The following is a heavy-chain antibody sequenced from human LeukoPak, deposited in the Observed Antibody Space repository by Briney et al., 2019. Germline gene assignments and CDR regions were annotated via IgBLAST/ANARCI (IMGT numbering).Heavy chain of an antibody. Sequence: PSETLSLTCTVSGGSISSGDYYWSWIRQPPGKGLEWIGYIYYSGSTYYNPSLKSRVTISVDTSKNQFSLKLSSVTAADTAVYYCARGKYDFWSGCSPLDHWGQGTLVTVSS. CDR3: ARGKYDFWSGCSPLDH. J-gene: IGHJ4*02. V-gene: IGHV4-30-4*08. D-gene: IGHD3-3*01. CDR1: GGSISSGDYY. CDR2: IYYSGST.